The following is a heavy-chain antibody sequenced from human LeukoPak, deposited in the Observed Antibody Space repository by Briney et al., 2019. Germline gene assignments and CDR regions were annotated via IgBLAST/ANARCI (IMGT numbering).Heavy chain of an antibody. D-gene: IGHD6-6*01. J-gene: IGHJ4*02. V-gene: IGHV4-34*01. CDR3: ARGNFLLRAARLRKGFDY. CDR2: INHSGST. Sequence: SETLSLTCAVYGGSFSGYYWSWIRQPPGKGLEWIGEINHSGSTNYNPSLKSRVTISVDTSKNQFSLKLSCVTAADTAVYYCARGNFLLRAARLRKGFDYWGQGTLVTVSS. CDR1: GGSFSGYY.